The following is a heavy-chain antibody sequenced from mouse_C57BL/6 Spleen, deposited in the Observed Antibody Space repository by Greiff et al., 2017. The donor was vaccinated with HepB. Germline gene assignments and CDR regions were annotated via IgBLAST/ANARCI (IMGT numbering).Heavy chain of an antibody. D-gene: IGHD2-4*01. CDR3: ARLYDYGGTVEDFDY. CDR2: IYPGDGDT. Sequence: QVQLQQSGAELVKPGASVKISCKASGYAFSSYWMNWVKQRTGKGLEWIGQIYPGDGDTNYNGKFKGKATLTADKSSSTAYMQLSSLTAEDSAVYFCARLYDYGGTVEDFDYWGQGATLTVAS. J-gene: IGHJ2*01. CDR1: GYAFSSYW. V-gene: IGHV1-80*01.